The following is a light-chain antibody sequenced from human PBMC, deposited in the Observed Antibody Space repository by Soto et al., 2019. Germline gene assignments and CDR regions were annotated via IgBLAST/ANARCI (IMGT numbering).Light chain of an antibody. V-gene: IGKV3-20*01. Sequence: EIVLTQSPGTLSLSPGEXATLSCRASQSVSSTYLAWYQQKPGQAPRLLIYGASNRATGIPDRFSGSGSGTDFTLTISRLEPEDFAVYYCQQYGGSRWTFGQGTRVDI. CDR1: QSVSSTY. J-gene: IGKJ1*01. CDR2: GAS. CDR3: QQYGGSRWT.